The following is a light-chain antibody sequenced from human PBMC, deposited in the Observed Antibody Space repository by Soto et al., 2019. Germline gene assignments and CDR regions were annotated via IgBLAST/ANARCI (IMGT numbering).Light chain of an antibody. CDR1: SSDIGSSDH. J-gene: IGLJ2*01. CDR2: EVR. V-gene: IGLV2-14*01. CDR3: SSYTTSTTQV. Sequence: QSALTQPASVSDSPGQSITISCIGTSSDIGSSDHVSWHQQHPGRAPKLMIYEVRNRPSGVSDRFSGSKSGKTASLTIFGLQAEDEADYYCSSYTTSTTQVFGGGTKLTVL.